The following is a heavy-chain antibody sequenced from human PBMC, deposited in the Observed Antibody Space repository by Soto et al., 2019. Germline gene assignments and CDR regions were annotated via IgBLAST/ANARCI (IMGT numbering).Heavy chain of an antibody. D-gene: IGHD6-13*01. CDR2: ISWNSGSI. J-gene: IGHJ6*02. CDR1: GFTFDDYA. CDR3: AKDLAAAGTNGMDV. V-gene: IGHV3-9*01. Sequence: GGSLRLSCAASGFTFDDYAMHWVRQAPGKGLEWVSGISWNSGSIGYADSVKGRFTISRDNAKNSLYLQMNSLRAEDTALYDCAKDLAAAGTNGMDVWGQGTTVTVSS.